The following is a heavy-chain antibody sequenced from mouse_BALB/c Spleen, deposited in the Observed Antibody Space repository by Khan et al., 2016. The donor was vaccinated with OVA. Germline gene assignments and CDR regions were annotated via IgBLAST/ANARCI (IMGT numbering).Heavy chain of an antibody. J-gene: IGHJ3*01. Sequence: VQLQQSGPELVKPGASVKMSCKASGYTFTSYVMHWVKQKPGQGLEWIGYIYPFNGDTLYNEKFKDKATLTSDISSSTAYMELSSLTSEDSAFYFCAPVGSYYVSFAYWGQGTLVTVSA. V-gene: IGHV1S136*01. D-gene: IGHD2-12*01. CDR2: IYPFNGDT. CDR3: APVGSYYVSFAY. CDR1: GYTFTSYV.